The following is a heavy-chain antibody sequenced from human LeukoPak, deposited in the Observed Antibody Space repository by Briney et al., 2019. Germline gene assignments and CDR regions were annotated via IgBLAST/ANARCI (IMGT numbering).Heavy chain of an antibody. Sequence: ASVNVSCKASGYTFIAYYIHWVRQAPGQGLEWMGWISAYNGNTNYAQKLQGRVTMTTDTSTSTAYMELRSLRSDDTAVYYCARDYHGSGSYYNPYYYYYMDVWGKGTTVTISS. CDR2: ISAYNGNT. CDR1: GYTFIAYY. CDR3: ARDYHGSGSYYNPYYYYYMDV. J-gene: IGHJ6*03. D-gene: IGHD3-10*01. V-gene: IGHV1-18*04.